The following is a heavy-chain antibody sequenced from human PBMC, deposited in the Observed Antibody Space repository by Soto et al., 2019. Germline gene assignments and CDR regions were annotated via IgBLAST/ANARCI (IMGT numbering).Heavy chain of an antibody. CDR2: ISTDASST. CDR3: ARLPNKSPQN. V-gene: IGHV3-74*01. J-gene: IGHJ1*01. Sequence: EVRLVESGGGLVQPGGSLRLSCAASGFTFSSYWMHWVRQAPGKGLVWVSSISTDASSTSYADPVKGRFTISRDNAKNTLYLQMNSVRAEDTAVYYCARLPNKSPQNWGQGTLVIVS. CDR1: GFTFSSYW.